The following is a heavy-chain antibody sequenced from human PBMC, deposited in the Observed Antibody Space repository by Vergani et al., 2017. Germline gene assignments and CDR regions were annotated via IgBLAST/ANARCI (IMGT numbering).Heavy chain of an antibody. Sequence: EVQLVESGGGSVQSGGSLRLSCVASGFSFNTNWMHWVRHVPGKGLMWVARIDEYGNRATYGDFETGRFTISTDHAKNTVFLQMNNLRADDAGVYYCVRTEYCTGIACNTRFDSWGQGALVTVSS. J-gene: IGHJ5*01. CDR1: GFSFNTNW. D-gene: IGHD2-8*02. V-gene: IGHV3-74*03. CDR2: IDEYGNRA. CDR3: VRTEYCTGIACNTRFDS.